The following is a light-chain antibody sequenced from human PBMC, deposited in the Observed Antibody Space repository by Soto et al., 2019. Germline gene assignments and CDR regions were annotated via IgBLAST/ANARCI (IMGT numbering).Light chain of an antibody. V-gene: IGLV1-51*01. Sequence: QSVLTQPPSVSAAPGQKITISCSGSSSNIGNNYISWYQQLPGTAPKLLIYEDNKRPSGIPERFSGSKSGTSATLGITGLQTGDEADYYCGTWDSSLTVGVFGGGTKLPS. CDR1: SSNIGNNY. J-gene: IGLJ3*02. CDR2: EDN. CDR3: GTWDSSLTVGV.